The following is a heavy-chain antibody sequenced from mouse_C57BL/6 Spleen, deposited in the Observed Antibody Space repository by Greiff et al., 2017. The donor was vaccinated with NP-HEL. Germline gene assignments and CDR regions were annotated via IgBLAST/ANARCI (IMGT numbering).Heavy chain of an antibody. CDR1: GYTFTDYY. D-gene: IGHD1-1*01. J-gene: IGHJ2*01. Sequence: VQLQQSGPELVKPGASVKISCKASGYTFTDYYMNWVKQSHGKSLEWIGDINPNNGGTSYNQKFKGKATLTVDKSSSTAYMELRSLTSEDSAVYYCARRFYYYGSSFDDWGQGTTLTVSS. CDR2: INPNNGGT. V-gene: IGHV1-26*01. CDR3: ARRFYYYGSSFDD.